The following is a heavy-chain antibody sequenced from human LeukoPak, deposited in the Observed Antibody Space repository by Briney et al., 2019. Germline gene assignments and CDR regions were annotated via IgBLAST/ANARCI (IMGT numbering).Heavy chain of an antibody. D-gene: IGHD3-22*01. Sequence: SETLSLTCTVSGGSISSSSYYWGWIRQPPGKGLEWIGSIYYSGSTYYNPSLKSRVTISVDTSKNQFSLKLSSVTAEDTAVYYCAKEGYYYDSSGSPFDPWGQGTLVTVSS. CDR3: AKEGYYYDSSGSPFDP. CDR2: IYYSGST. CDR1: GGSISSSSYY. J-gene: IGHJ5*02. V-gene: IGHV4-39*07.